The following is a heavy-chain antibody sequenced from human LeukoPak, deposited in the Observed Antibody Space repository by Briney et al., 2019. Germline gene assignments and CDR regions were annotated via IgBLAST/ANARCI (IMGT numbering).Heavy chain of an antibody. D-gene: IGHD5-12*01. V-gene: IGHV1-69*02. CDR3: ASSIVAPTIDY. J-gene: IGHJ4*02. Sequence: KFQGRVTITADKSTSTAYMELSSLRSEDTAVYYCASSIVAPTIDYWGQGTLVTVSS.